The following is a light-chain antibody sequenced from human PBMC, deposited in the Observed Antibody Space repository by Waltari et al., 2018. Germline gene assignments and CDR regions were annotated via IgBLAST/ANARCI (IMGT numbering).Light chain of an antibody. V-gene: IGKV3-20*01. CDR1: QSVSSSD. CDR2: GAS. CDR3: QQYGSSPNT. J-gene: IGKJ2*01. Sequence: ELVLPQSPGPLSLSPGERATLSSRASQSVSSSDLAWYQQKPGQAPRLLSDGASSRATGIPDRVSGSGSGTDFTLTLSRLEPEDFAVYYCQQYGSSPNTFGQGTKLEIK.